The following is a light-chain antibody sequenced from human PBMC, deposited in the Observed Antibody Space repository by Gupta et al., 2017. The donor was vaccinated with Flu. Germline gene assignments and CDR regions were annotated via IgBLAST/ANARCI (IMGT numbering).Light chain of an antibody. Sequence: QSVLTQPPSASGTPGQRVTISCSGGRLNIGSNTVTWYQQLPRTAPKLIIYKNNQRLSGVPDRFSGSKSGTSGSLAISGLQSEDEADYYCSAWDDSLNGYVFGTGTKVTVL. J-gene: IGLJ1*01. CDR3: SAWDDSLNGYV. CDR2: KNN. V-gene: IGLV1-44*01. CDR1: RLNIGSNT.